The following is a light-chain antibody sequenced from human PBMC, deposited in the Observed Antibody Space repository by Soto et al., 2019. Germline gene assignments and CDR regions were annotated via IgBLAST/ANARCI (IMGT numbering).Light chain of an antibody. V-gene: IGKV1-5*03. CDR3: QEYNTYSPES. J-gene: IGKJ2*03. CDR1: HSVGSR. CDR2: QAS. Sequence: DIQMTQFPSTLSASVGERVTITCRASHSVGSRVARYQQKPGKAPKFLIYQASKLESGVPSRFRGSGSGTEFTLTITSLQPDDFATYFCQEYNTYSPESFGQGTKLDIK.